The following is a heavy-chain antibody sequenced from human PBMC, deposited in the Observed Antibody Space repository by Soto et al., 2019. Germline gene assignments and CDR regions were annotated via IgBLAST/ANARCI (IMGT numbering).Heavy chain of an antibody. J-gene: IGHJ3*02. Sequence: PSETLSLTCIVSCGPLSTYGYSWNWIRQPPGKGLEWIGYIYHSGSTFYSPSLRSRATMSIDKSKTLFSLNLNSVTAADSAVYFCARASCRDRYNFCAFDIWGQGTMVTVSS. D-gene: IGHD5-12*01. CDR2: IYHSGST. V-gene: IGHV4-30-2*01. CDR1: CGPLSTYGYS. CDR3: ARASCRDRYNFCAFDI.